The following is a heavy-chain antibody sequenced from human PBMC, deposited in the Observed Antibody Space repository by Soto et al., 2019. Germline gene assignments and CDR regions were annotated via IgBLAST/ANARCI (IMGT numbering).Heavy chain of an antibody. D-gene: IGHD3-22*01. V-gene: IGHV3-11*06. CDR2: ISSSSSYT. CDR1: GFTFSDYY. J-gene: IGHJ4*02. Sequence: QVQLVESGGGLVKPGGSLRLSCAASGFTFSDYYISWIRQAPGKGLEWVSYISSSSSYTNYADSVKGRFTISRDNAKNSLYLQMNSLRAEDTAVYYCARDGNYYDSSGYAHFDYWGQGTLVTVSS. CDR3: ARDGNYYDSSGYAHFDY.